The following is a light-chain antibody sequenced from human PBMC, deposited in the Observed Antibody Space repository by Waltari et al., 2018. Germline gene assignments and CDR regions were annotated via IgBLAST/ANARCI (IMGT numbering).Light chain of an antibody. CDR3: SSYTSSSTWV. V-gene: IGLV2-14*01. J-gene: IGLJ3*02. CDR2: DVS. Sequence: QSALTQPASVSGSPGQSNTISCPGTSSDVSGYNYVSWYQRHPGKAPTLLIYDVSKRPSGVSNRFSGSKSGNTASLTISGLQAEDEADYYCSSYTSSSTWVFGGGTKLTVL. CDR1: SSDVSGYNY.